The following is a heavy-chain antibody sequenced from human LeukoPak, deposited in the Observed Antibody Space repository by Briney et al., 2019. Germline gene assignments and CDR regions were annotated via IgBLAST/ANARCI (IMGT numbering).Heavy chain of an antibody. CDR2: ISGYNSNP. V-gene: IGHV1-18*01. Sequence: ASVKVSCKASGYTFTSYGISWVRQAPGQGLAWMGWISGYNSNPKYAQKFQGRVTMTTDTSTSTAYMELRGLTSDDTAVYYCARVRYQLLEYFDYWGQGTLVTVSS. J-gene: IGHJ4*02. CDR1: GYTFTSYG. D-gene: IGHD2-2*01. CDR3: ARVRYQLLEYFDY.